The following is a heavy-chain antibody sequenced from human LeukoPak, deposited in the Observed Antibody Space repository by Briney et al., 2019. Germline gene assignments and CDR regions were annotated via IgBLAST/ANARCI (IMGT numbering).Heavy chain of an antibody. CDR1: GYSISSGYY. CDR3: ASSVEGYYYYYMDV. Sequence: SETLSLTCTVSGYSISSGYYWGWIRPPPGKGLEWIGSIYHSGSTYYYPSLKSRVTISVDTSKNQFSLKLSSVTAADTAVYYCASSVEGYYYYYMDVWGRGATVTISS. D-gene: IGHD3-3*01. CDR2: IYHSGST. J-gene: IGHJ6*03. V-gene: IGHV4-38-2*02.